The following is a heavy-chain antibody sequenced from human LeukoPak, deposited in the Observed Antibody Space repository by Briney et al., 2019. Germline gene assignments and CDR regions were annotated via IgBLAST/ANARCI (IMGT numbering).Heavy chain of an antibody. V-gene: IGHV3-74*01. D-gene: IGHD1-14*01. CDR3: ARSNQADDY. Sequence: GGSLRLSCAASGFTFSSYWMHWVRQVPGKGLVWVSRVNPGGSSTAYADSVKGRFTISRDNAKNTLYLQMDSLRAEDTAIYYCARSNQADDYWGQGTLVTVSS. CDR1: GFTFSSYW. J-gene: IGHJ4*02. CDR2: VNPGGSST.